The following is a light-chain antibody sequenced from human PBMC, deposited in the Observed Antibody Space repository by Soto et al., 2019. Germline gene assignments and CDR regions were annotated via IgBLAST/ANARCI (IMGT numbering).Light chain of an antibody. J-gene: IGLJ1*01. CDR1: SHDVAVYSD. V-gene: IGLV2-11*01. CDR3: SSYAGSYTWI. Sequence: QSALTQPRSVSGSPGQSVTVSCTGTSHDVAVYSDVSWFQQHPGKAPQLLIYDVTKRPSGVPDRFSGSKSGNTAALTISGLQAEDEAEYFCSSYAGSYTWIFGSGTKVTVL. CDR2: DVT.